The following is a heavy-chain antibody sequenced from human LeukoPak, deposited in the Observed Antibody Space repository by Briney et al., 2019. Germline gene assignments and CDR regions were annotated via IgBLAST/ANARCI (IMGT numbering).Heavy chain of an antibody. CDR3: ARGPNSNWSGLDF. V-gene: IGHV3-74*01. CDR1: GFSFSGHW. D-gene: IGHD6-6*01. CDR2: ISPTGSTT. Sequence: GGSLRLSCTASGFSFSGHWMHWARQLPGRGRVWVSRISPTGSTTSYADSVKGRFTVSRDNAKNTLYLQVNNLRAEDTAVYYCARGPNSNWSGLDFWGQGTLLTVSS. J-gene: IGHJ4*02.